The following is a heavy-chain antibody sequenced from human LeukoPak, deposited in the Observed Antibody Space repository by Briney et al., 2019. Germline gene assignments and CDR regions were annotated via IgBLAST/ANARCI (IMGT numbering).Heavy chain of an antibody. Sequence: ASVKVSCKVSGYTLTKLSMHWVRQAPGKGLEWMGGFDPEDGETIYAQKFQGRATMTEDTSTDTAYMELSSLRSEDTAVYYCAAHLLPSFRDDAFDIWGQGTMVTVSS. CDR2: FDPEDGET. CDR1: GYTLTKLS. D-gene: IGHD2-21*02. V-gene: IGHV1-24*01. CDR3: AAHLLPSFRDDAFDI. J-gene: IGHJ3*02.